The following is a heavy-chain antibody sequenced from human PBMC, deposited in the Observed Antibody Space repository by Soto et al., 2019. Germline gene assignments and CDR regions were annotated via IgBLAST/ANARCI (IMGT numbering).Heavy chain of an antibody. J-gene: IGHJ6*03. D-gene: IGHD2-2*01. V-gene: IGHV4-59*01. CDR1: GGSISSYY. Sequence: SETLSLTCTVSGGSISSYYWSWIRQPPGKGLEWIGYIYYSGSTNYNPSLKSRVTISVDTSKNQFSLKLSSVTAADTAVYYCARVAEGYCSSTSCYFNPHYYYYMDVWGKGTTVTVSS. CDR2: IYYSGST. CDR3: ARVAEGYCSSTSCYFNPHYYYYMDV.